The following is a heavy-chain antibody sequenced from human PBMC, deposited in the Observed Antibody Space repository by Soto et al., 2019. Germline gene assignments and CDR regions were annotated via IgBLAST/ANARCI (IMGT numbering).Heavy chain of an antibody. CDR1: GFTFSDSW. CDR3: VRGGSNYAS. D-gene: IGHD4-4*01. J-gene: IGHJ5*02. CDR2: IKPDESEK. Sequence: EVQLVESGGGLVQPGGSLRLSCTASGFTFSDSWMTWVRQAPGKGLEWVARIKPDESEKKYEDSVKGRFSISRDNAKNSMYLQMDSLRGEDTALYYCVRGGSNYASWGQGTLVTVSS. V-gene: IGHV3-7*01.